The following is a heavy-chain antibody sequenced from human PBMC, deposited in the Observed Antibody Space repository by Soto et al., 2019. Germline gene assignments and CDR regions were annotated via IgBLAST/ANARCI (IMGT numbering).Heavy chain of an antibody. Sequence: LRLSCAASGFTFSSYEMNWVRQAPGKGLEWVSYISSSGSTIYYADSVKGRFTISRDNAKNSLYLQMNSLRAEDTAVYYCASTVRVRGALDYWGQGTLVTVSS. J-gene: IGHJ4*02. D-gene: IGHD3-10*01. CDR1: GFTFSSYE. CDR2: ISSSGSTI. V-gene: IGHV3-48*03. CDR3: ASTVRVRGALDY.